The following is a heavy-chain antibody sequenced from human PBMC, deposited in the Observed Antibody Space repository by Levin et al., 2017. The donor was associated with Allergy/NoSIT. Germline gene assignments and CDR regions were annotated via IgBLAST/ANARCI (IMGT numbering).Heavy chain of an antibody. J-gene: IGHJ4*02. CDR2: IYYTGGT. D-gene: IGHD3-16*01. Sequence: SETLSLTCTVSGGSVSRADYFWTWIRQPPGKGLEWIGYIYYTGGTYYNPSLKSRVTISVDTSKNQFSLKLHSVTAADTALYYCARDSIMSFDYWGQGILVTVSS. CDR1: GGSVSRADYF. V-gene: IGHV4-61*08. CDR3: ARDSIMSFDY.